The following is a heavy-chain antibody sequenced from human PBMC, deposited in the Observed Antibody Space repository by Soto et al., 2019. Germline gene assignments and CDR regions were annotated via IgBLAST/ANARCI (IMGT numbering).Heavy chain of an antibody. Sequence: QVQLVESGGGVVQPGRSLRLSCAASGFTFSSYGMHWVRQAPGKGLEWVAVISYDGVIKYYAESVKGRFTISRDNSKNKVYLQINNQRAEDTAVYYCAIPDGYGDFFRFDYWGQGTLVTVAS. D-gene: IGHD4-17*01. CDR3: AIPDGYGDFFRFDY. V-gene: IGHV3-30*03. J-gene: IGHJ4*02. CDR2: ISYDGVIK. CDR1: GFTFSSYG.